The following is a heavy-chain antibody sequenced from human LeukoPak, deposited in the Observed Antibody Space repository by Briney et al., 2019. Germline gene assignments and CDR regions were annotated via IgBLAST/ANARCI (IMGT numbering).Heavy chain of an antibody. D-gene: IGHD1-26*01. CDR3: ATEGIVGASYYYYGMAV. J-gene: IGHJ6*02. CDR1: GYTLTELS. CDR2: FDPEHSKT. V-gene: IGHV1-24*01. Sequence: ASVKVSCKVSGYTLTELSMHWVRQAPGKGLDWMGGFDPEHSKTVYAQDFEGRLTMTEDTSTDTAYMELSSLRSEDTAVYYCATEGIVGASYYYYGMAVWGQGTTVTVSS.